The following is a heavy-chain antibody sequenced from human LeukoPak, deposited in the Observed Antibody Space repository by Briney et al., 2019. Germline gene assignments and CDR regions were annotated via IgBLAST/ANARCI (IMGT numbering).Heavy chain of an antibody. CDR1: GYSISSNNW. V-gene: IGHV4-28*01. CDR3: ARNQAVAANRGAFDI. J-gene: IGHJ3*02. D-gene: IGHD6-19*01. CDR2: IYYSGNT. Sequence: SETLSLTCAVSGYSISSNNWWAWIRQPPGKGLEWVGYIYYSGNTYYNPYNPSLTSRVTMSVDTSKNQFSLKLDSVTEIDTAMYYCARNQAVAANRGAFDIWGQGTMVTVSS.